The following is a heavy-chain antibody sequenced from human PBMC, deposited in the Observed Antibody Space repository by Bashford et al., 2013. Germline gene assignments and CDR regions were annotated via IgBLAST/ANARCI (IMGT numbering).Heavy chain of an antibody. CDR1: GGTFSSYA. Sequence: SVKVSCKASGGTFSSYAISWVRQAPGQGLEWMGGIIPIYGTANYAQKFQGRVTITADESTSTVYMELSSLRSEDTAVYYCARDPPPAEWELGDAFDIWGQGTMVTVSS. CDR3: ARDPPPAEWELGDAFDI. V-gene: IGHV1-69*13. J-gene: IGHJ3*02. CDR2: IIPIYGTA. D-gene: IGHD1-26*01.